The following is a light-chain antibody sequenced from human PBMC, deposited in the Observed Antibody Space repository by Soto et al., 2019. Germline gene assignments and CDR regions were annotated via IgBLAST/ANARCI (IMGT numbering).Light chain of an antibody. CDR1: QRVSSSY. CDR3: QQFGRTLWA. V-gene: IGKV3-20*01. CDR2: GAS. J-gene: IGKJ1*01. Sequence: PGEGATLSCRASQRVSSSYLAWYQQKPGQAPRLLIYGASSRATGIPDRFTGSGSGTDFTLTISRLEPEDSAVYYCQQFGRTLWAFGQGTKVEIK.